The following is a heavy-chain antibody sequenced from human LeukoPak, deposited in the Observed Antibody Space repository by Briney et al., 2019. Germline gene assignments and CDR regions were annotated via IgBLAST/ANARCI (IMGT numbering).Heavy chain of an antibody. CDR1: GFTFSNYW. V-gene: IGHV3-74*01. D-gene: IGHD6-19*01. Sequence: PGGSLRLSCAASGFTFSNYWMHWGRQAPGKGLVWVSRINNDGTSTSYADSLKGRLSISRDNAKNTVYLQVNNLRADDTAVYYCARDPTYRSGWYEDYFDYWGQGTLVIVSS. CDR2: INNDGTST. J-gene: IGHJ4*02. CDR3: ARDPTYRSGWYEDYFDY.